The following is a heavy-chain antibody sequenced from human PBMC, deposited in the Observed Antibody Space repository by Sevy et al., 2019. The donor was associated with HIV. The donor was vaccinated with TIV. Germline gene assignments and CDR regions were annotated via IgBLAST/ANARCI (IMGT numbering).Heavy chain of an antibody. CDR3: ARQVDNWFDP. CDR2: INPSSGGT. D-gene: IGHD2-15*01. V-gene: IGHV1-2*02. CDR1: GYTCTYYY. J-gene: IGHJ5*02. Sequence: ASVKVSCETSGYTCTYYYIHWVRQAPRQGLEWMGWINPSSGGTQYAQKFQGRVSVTSDTSRRTSYMELRRLRSDDTALYYCARQVDNWFDPWGQGTPVTVSS.